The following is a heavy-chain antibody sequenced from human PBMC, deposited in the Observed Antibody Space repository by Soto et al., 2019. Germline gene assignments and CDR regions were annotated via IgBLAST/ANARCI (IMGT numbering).Heavy chain of an antibody. V-gene: IGHV1-8*01. Sequence: QVQLVQSGAEVKKPGASGKVSCKASGYTFTSHDINWVRQATGQGLEWMGWMNPNSGNTGYAQKFQGRVTMTRNTSICTAYMERRSMRSDDTAVYYCARTLYGDNVDYWGQGTLVTVSS. CDR3: ARTLYGDNVDY. J-gene: IGHJ4*02. CDR1: GYTFTSHD. CDR2: MNPNSGNT. D-gene: IGHD4-17*01.